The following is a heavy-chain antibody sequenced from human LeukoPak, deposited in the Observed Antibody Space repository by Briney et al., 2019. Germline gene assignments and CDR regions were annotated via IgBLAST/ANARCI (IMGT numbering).Heavy chain of an antibody. Sequence: SETLSLTCTVSGGSISSSSYYWSWIRQPPGKGLEWIGEINHSGSTNYNPSLKSRVTISVDTSKNQFSLKLSPVTAADTAVYYCARGRNHYDILTGYYPPPWYYFDYWGQGTLITVSS. CDR2: INHSGST. CDR3: ARGRNHYDILTGYYPPPWYYFDY. CDR1: GGSISSSSYY. D-gene: IGHD3-9*01. V-gene: IGHV4-39*07. J-gene: IGHJ4*02.